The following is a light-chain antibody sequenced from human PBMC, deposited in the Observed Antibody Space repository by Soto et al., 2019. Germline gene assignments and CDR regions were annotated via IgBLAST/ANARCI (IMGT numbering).Light chain of an antibody. CDR1: QAISTW. CDR2: AAS. V-gene: IGKV1D-12*01. CDR3: LQAHSFPRT. Sequence: DIQMTQSPSSVSASVGDRVTITCRASQAISTWLAWYQQKPGKAPKLLIYAASNLQTGVPSRFSGSGAGTDFTLTISSLQPEDFATYYCLQAHSFPRTFGQGTKLEIK. J-gene: IGKJ1*01.